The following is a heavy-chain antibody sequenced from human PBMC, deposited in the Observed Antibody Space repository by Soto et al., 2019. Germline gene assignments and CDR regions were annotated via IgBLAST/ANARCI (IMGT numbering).Heavy chain of an antibody. J-gene: IGHJ4*02. V-gene: IGHV3-66*01. Sequence: GGSLRLSCAASGFPVSTKYMSWVRQAPGKGLEWVSVIYSGGSTFYADSVRGRFTISRDNSKNTVNLQMNSLRAEDTAVYYCARDLWAADYWGQGTLVTVSS. CDR3: ARDLWAADY. CDR1: GFPVSTKY. CDR2: IYSGGST. D-gene: IGHD3-16*01.